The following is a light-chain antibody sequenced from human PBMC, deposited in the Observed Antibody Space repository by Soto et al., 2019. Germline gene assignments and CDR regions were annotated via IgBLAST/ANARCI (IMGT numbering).Light chain of an antibody. CDR3: RSYARVDTVI. V-gene: IGLV2-18*02. CDR2: EVT. CDR1: SSDIGSYTR. Sequence: QSALTQPPSVSGSPGLSVTISCTGSSSDIGSYTRVSWYQQPPASAPKLLIYEVTRRASGAPDRFSGSASGNTASLTISGVQAGDGGEYYCRSYARVDTVIFGGGTKLPVL. J-gene: IGLJ2*01.